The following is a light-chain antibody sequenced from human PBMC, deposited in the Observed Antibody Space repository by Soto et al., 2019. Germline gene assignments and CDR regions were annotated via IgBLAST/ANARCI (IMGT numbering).Light chain of an antibody. CDR2: DVS. J-gene: IGLJ2*01. V-gene: IGLV2-14*01. CDR1: SSDVGAYNY. CDR3: SSYTSGATPVL. Sequence: QSALTQPASVSGSPGQSITISCTGTSSDVGAYNYVSWYQQHPGKAPKLIIYDVSNRPSGVSNRFSGSKSGNTASLTISGLQAEDEGDYYCSSYTSGATPVLFGGGTKLTVL.